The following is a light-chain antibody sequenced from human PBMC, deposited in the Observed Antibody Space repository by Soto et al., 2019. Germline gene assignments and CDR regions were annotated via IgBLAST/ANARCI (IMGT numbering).Light chain of an antibody. CDR3: QQRIKWPIT. CDR1: QSVATY. J-gene: IGKJ5*01. CDR2: DAF. Sequence: EILFTQSPGTLSLSPGERATLSCRASQSVATYVAWYQQTPGKAPRLLIYDAFNRDTGTPARFSGSGSGTDFTLPISRLETADSAVYYCQQRIKWPITFGQGTRLDIK. V-gene: IGKV3-11*01.